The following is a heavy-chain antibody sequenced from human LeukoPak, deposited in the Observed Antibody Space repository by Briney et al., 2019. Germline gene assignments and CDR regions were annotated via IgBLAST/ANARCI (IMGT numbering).Heavy chain of an antibody. CDR3: ARGRDYDILTGYFD. Sequence: PSETLSLTCTVSGGSISSGGYYWSWIRQHPGKGLEWIGYIYYSGSTNYNPSLKSRVTISVDTSKNQFSLKLSSVTAADTAVYYCARGRDYDILTGYFDWGQGTLVTVSS. D-gene: IGHD3-9*01. CDR1: GGSISSGGYY. CDR2: IYYSGST. J-gene: IGHJ4*02. V-gene: IGHV4-61*08.